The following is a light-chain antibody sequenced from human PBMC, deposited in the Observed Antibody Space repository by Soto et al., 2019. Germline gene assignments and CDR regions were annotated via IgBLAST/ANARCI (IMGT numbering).Light chain of an antibody. CDR3: QQYSDWPPELT. CDR2: GAS. J-gene: IGKJ4*01. V-gene: IGKV3-15*01. Sequence: EIVMTQSPAALSVSPGDRATLSCRASQSISSSLAWYRQKPGQAPSLLIYGASSRDIGVPARFSGSGSGTEFTLTISSLQSEDVAVYYCQQYSDWPPELTFGGGTKVEIK. CDR1: QSISSS.